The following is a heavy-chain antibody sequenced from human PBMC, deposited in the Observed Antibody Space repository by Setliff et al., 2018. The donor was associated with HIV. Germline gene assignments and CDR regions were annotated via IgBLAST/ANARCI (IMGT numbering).Heavy chain of an antibody. CDR2: INPSGNIT. J-gene: IGHJ4*02. CDR3: AREDKGYYGSGLG. V-gene: IGHV1-46*01. D-gene: IGHD3-10*01. Sequence: ASVKVSCKAAGGTFSGHAINWVRQAPGQGLEWMGIINPSGNITNYAQKLQGRVTMTKDTSTSTVYMEVRSLRSEDTAVYYCAREDKGYYGSGLGWAQGTLVTVSS. CDR1: GGTFSGHA.